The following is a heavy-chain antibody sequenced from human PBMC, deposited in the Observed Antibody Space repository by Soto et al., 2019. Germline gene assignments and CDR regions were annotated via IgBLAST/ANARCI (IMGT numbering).Heavy chain of an antibody. CDR1: GGSINSGGYS. CDR3: ARDSGIAAAGMYYYYGMDV. D-gene: IGHD6-13*01. CDR2: IYHTGTT. V-gene: IGHV4-30-2*01. J-gene: IGHJ6*02. Sequence: PSETLSLTCTVSGGSINSGGYSWTWIRQPPGKGLEWIGFIYHTGTTYYNPSLKSRVTISVDRSKNQFSLKLNSVTAADTAVYYCARDSGIAAAGMYYYYGMDVWGQGTTVTVSS.